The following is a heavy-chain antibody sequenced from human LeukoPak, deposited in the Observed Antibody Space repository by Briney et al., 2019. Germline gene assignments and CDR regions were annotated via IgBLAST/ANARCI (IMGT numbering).Heavy chain of an antibody. Sequence: SVTVSCKASGYTFSNYGISWVRQAPGQGLEWMGRIIPILGIANYAQKFQGRVTITADKSTSTAYMELSSLRSEDTAVYYCARLPQSIAARHNWFDPWGQGTLVTVSS. CDR3: ARLPQSIAARHNWFDP. V-gene: IGHV1-69*04. CDR1: GYTFSNYG. D-gene: IGHD6-6*01. CDR2: IIPILGIA. J-gene: IGHJ5*02.